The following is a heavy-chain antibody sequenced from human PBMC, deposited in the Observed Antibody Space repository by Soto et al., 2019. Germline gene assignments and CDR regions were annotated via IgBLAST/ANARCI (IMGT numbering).Heavy chain of an antibody. Sequence: QVQLVESGGGVVQPGRSLRLSCAASGFTFRNYAMHWVRQAPGKGLECVAVISYDGSNKFYRDYVKGRFTISRDNSKNTLYLQPNSLRYEDTAVYYCARGDREDIAVVVGVRPGEYGVDVWGQGTTVTVSS. CDR1: GFTFRNYA. D-gene: IGHD2-15*01. J-gene: IGHJ6*02. CDR2: ISYDGSNK. V-gene: IGHV3-30-3*01. CDR3: ARGDREDIAVVVGVRPGEYGVDV.